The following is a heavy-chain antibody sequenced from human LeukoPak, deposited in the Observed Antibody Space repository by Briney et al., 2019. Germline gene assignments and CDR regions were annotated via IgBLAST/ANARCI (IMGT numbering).Heavy chain of an antibody. V-gene: IGHV1-58*02. D-gene: IGHD3/OR15-3a*01. CDR2: IVVGSGNT. Sequence: SVKVSCKASGFTFTSSAMQWVRQARGQRLEWIGWIVVGSGNTNYAQMFQERVTITRDMSTSTAYMELSSLRSEDTAVYYCAAAAGDWLTNDAFDIWGQGTVVTVSS. J-gene: IGHJ3*02. CDR3: AAAAGDWLTNDAFDI. CDR1: GFTFTSSA.